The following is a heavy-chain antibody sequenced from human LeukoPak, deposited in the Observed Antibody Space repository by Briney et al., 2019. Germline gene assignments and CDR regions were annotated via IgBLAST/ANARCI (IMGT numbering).Heavy chain of an antibody. CDR3: ARGSGTTLPTDNWFDP. D-gene: IGHD1-1*01. CDR1: GYTFTSYV. J-gene: IGHJ5*02. CDR2: ISAYNGNT. Sequence: ASVRVSCKASGYTFTSYVIIRVRQAPGQGLEWMGYISAYNGNTNYAQKLQGRVTMTTDTSTSTAYMELRSLRSDDTAVYYCARGSGTTLPTDNWFDPWGQGTLVTVSS. V-gene: IGHV1-18*01.